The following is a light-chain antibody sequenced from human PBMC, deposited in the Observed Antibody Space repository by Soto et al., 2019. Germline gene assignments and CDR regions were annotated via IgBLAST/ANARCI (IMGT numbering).Light chain of an antibody. CDR3: QQYDYLPLT. V-gene: IGKV1-33*01. CDR2: DAS. Sequence: DIQMTQSPSSLSASVGDRVTITCQASQDISNSLNWYQQKPGKAPKLLIYDASTLETGVQSRFSGGGSGTDFTFTISSLQPEDIATYYCQQYDYLPLTFGGGTKVEIK. J-gene: IGKJ4*01. CDR1: QDISNS.